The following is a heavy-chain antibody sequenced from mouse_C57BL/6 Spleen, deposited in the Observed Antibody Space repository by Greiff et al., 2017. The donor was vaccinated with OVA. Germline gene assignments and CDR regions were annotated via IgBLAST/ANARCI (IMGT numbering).Heavy chain of an antibody. CDR3: VKTGTGAMDY. V-gene: IGHV10-3*01. J-gene: IGHJ4*01. D-gene: IGHD3-3*01. CDR1: ASTSNTYG. Sequence: EVQVVESGGGLVQPKGSSKLSCAASASTSNTYGHPRVRQAPGKGLEWVARIRSKSSNYATYYADPVKDRFTISRDDSQSMLYLTMNNLKTEDTAMYYCVKTGTGAMDYWGQGTSVTVSS. CDR2: IRSKSSNYAT.